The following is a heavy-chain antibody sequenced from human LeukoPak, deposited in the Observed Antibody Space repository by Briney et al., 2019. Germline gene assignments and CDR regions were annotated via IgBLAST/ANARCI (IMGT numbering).Heavy chain of an antibody. D-gene: IGHD4-11*01. CDR1: GGTFSSYA. CDR2: IIPILGIA. J-gene: IGHJ4*02. CDR3: ARGSMRDYSPVAY. V-gene: IGHV1-69*04. Sequence: SVKVSCKASGGTFSSYAISWVRQAPGQGLEWMGRIIPILGIANYAQKFQGRVTITADKSTSTAYMELSSLRSEDTAVYYCARGSMRDYSPVAYWGQGTLVTVSS.